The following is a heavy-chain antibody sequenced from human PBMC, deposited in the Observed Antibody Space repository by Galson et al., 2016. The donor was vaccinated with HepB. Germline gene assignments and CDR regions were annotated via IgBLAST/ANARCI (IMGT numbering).Heavy chain of an antibody. J-gene: IGHJ6*02. CDR2: ISYDGNNK. D-gene: IGHD6-6*01. Sequence: SLRLSCAASGFTFSSCAMHWVRQAPGKGLEWVAVISYDGNNKFYADSVKGRFTISRDNPKNTLYLQMNSLRPEDTAVYYCARDFPYSSSSPYYGMDVWGQGTTVTVSS. V-gene: IGHV3-30*04. CDR1: GFTFSSCA. CDR3: ARDFPYSSSSPYYGMDV.